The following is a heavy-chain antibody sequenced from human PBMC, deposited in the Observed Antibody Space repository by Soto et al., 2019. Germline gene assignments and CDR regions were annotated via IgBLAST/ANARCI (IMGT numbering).Heavy chain of an antibody. Sequence: SETLSLTCAASGGSFSGYYWSWIRQPPGKGLEWIGEINHSGSTNYNPSLKSRVTITVDTSKNQFSLMLSSVTAADTAVYYCVRRQSVGANSYTFDNWGQGTLVTVSS. CDR3: VRRQSVGANSYTFDN. V-gene: IGHV4-34*01. CDR2: INHSGST. J-gene: IGHJ4*02. D-gene: IGHD1-26*01. CDR1: GGSFSGYY.